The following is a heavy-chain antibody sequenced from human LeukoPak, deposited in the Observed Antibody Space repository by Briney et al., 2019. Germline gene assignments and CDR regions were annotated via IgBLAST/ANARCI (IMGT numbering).Heavy chain of an antibody. Sequence: GGSLRLSCAASGFTFSSYAMHWVRQAPGKGLEWVAVISYDGSNKYYADSVKGRLTISRDNSKNTLYLQMNSLRAEDTAVYYCARGGIVVVPAAWFQHWGQGTLVTVSS. CDR2: ISYDGSNK. CDR3: ARGGIVVVPAAWFQH. CDR1: GFTFSSYA. V-gene: IGHV3-30-3*01. D-gene: IGHD2-2*01. J-gene: IGHJ1*01.